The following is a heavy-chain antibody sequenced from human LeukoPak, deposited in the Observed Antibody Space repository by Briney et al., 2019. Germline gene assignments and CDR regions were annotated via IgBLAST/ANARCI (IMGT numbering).Heavy chain of an antibody. CDR1: GFTFSSYG. J-gene: IGHJ4*02. V-gene: IGHV3-23*01. CDR2: ISGSGGST. CDR3: AREILAPGKTHDY. Sequence: GGTLRLSCAASGFTFSSYGMSWVRQAPGKGLEWVSAISGSGGSTYYADSVKGRFTISRDNAKNTLFLQINSLRAEDTAVYHCAREILAPGKTHDYWGQGTLVTVSS.